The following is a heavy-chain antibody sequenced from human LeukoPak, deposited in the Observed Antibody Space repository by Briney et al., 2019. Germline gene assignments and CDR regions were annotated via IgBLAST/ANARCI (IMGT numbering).Heavy chain of an antibody. D-gene: IGHD4-23*01. CDR2: IYYSGST. CDR1: GGSTSSYY. CDR3: ARGGGNPFDY. Sequence: PSETLSLTCTVSGGSTSSYYWSWIRQPPGKGLEWIGYIYYSGSTNYNPSLKSRVTISVDTSKNQFSLKLSSVTAADTAVYYCARGGGNPFDYWGQGTLVTVSS. J-gene: IGHJ4*02. V-gene: IGHV4-59*01.